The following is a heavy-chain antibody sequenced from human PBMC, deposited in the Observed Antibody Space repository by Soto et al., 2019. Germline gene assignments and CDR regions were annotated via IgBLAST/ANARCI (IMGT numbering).Heavy chain of an antibody. CDR3: ARGPVLIGRLQSRWYYDL. V-gene: IGHV1-69*01. CDR1: GGTFSSYA. Sequence: QVQLVQSGAEVKKPGSSVKVSCKASGGTFSSYAISWVRQAPGQGLEWMGGIIPIFGTANYAQKFQGRVTINAAESRSPAYMELSSLRSEDTGVYYCARGPVLIGRLQSRWYYDLWGRGTLVTVSS. J-gene: IGHJ2*01. D-gene: IGHD3-16*01. CDR2: IIPIFGTA.